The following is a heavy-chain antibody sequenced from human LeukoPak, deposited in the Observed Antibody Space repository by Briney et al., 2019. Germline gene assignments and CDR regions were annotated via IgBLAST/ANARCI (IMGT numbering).Heavy chain of an antibody. CDR3: ARDWRGYCSGGSCWFDP. V-gene: IGHV4-4*07. Sequence: SETLSLTCTVTGGSISTYYWSWIRQPAGKGLEWIGRIYTSGSINYNPSLKSRVTMSVDTSKNQFSLKLSSVTAADTAVYYCARDWRGYCSGGSCWFDPWGQGTLVTVSS. CDR1: GGSISTYY. J-gene: IGHJ5*02. CDR2: IYTSGSI. D-gene: IGHD2-15*01.